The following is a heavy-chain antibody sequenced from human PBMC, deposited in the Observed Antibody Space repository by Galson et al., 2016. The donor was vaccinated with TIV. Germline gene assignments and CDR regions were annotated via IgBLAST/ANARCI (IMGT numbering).Heavy chain of an antibody. Sequence: TLSLTCTVSGGSISSGSYHWTWIRQSAGKGLEWIGNIHTSGSINDNPSVRSRLTITQDTSKNQFSLKLNSVTASDTAVYFCAGGRRAGLMDVWGQGTTVIVSS. CDR3: AGGRRAGLMDV. J-gene: IGHJ6*02. CDR2: IHTSGSI. CDR1: GGSISSGSYH. V-gene: IGHV4-61*09. D-gene: IGHD6-13*01.